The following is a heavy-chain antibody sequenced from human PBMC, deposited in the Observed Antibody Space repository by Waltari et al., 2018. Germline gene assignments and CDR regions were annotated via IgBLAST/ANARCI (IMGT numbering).Heavy chain of an antibody. CDR1: GGSMSNYY. Sequence: QVQLQESGPGLVKPSETLSLTCSVSGGSMSNYYWSWIRQPPGKGLEWIGYLDHSGNTNYNPSLKSRVTISIDTSKNQFSLKLISVTAADTAVYYCARGWRSPLSPWGQGMLVTVSS. D-gene: IGHD3-10*01. V-gene: IGHV4-59*08. CDR3: ARGWRSPLSP. J-gene: IGHJ5*02. CDR2: LDHSGNT.